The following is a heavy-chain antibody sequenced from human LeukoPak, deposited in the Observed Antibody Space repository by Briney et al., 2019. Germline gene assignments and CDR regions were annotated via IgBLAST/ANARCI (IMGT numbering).Heavy chain of an antibody. CDR2: IIPIFGTA. J-gene: IGHJ5*02. Sequence: SVKVSFKASGGTFSGYAISWVRQAPGQGLEWMGGIIPIFGTANYAQKFQGRVTITADESTSTAYMELSSLRSEDTAVYYCARAGSTIFGVVINNWFDPWGQGTLVTVSS. CDR1: GGTFSGYA. CDR3: ARAGSTIFGVVINNWFDP. V-gene: IGHV1-69*13. D-gene: IGHD3-3*01.